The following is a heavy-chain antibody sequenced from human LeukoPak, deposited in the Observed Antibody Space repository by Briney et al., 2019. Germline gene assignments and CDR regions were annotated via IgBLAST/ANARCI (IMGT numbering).Heavy chain of an antibody. D-gene: IGHD3-10*01. CDR1: GGSFSGYY. Sequence: ASETLSLTCAVYGGSFSGYYWSWIRQPPGKGLEWIGEINHSGSTNYNPSLKSRVTISVDTSKNQFSLKLRSVTAADTAVYYCARGLTGSRRYFDSWGQGTLVTVSS. CDR2: INHSGST. V-gene: IGHV4-34*01. CDR3: ARGLTGSRRYFDS. J-gene: IGHJ4*02.